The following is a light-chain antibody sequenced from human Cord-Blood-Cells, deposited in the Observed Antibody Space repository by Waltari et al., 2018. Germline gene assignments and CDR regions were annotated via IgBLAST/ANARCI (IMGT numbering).Light chain of an antibody. V-gene: IGLV1-44*01. CDR2: SNN. CDR3: AAWDDSLNGLV. J-gene: IGLJ2*01. CDR1: SPNIGGNT. Sequence: QSVQTQPHSASGTHGQRVTISCSGSSPNIGGNTVNWYQPLPGTAPKLLIYSNNQRPSGVPARFSGSKSGTSASLAISGLQSEDEADYYCAAWDDSLNGLVFGGGTKLTVL.